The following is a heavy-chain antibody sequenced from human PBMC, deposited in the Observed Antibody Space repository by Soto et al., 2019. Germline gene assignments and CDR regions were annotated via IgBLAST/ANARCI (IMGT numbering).Heavy chain of an antibody. J-gene: IGHJ3*02. V-gene: IGHV1-58*02. CDR2: IVVGSGNT. CDR3: AAGGDGVSVAFDI. Sequence: GASVKVSCKASGFTFTSSAMQWVRQARGQRLEWIGWIVVGSGNTNYAQKFQERVTITRDMSTSTAYMELSSLRSEDTAVYYCAAGGDGVSVAFDIWGQGTMVTV. D-gene: IGHD2-21*01. CDR1: GFTFTSSA.